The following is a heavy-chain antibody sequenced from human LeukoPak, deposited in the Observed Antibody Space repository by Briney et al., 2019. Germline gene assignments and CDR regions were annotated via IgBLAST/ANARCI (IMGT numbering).Heavy chain of an antibody. V-gene: IGHV3-23*01. CDR2: IRGSGGST. Sequence: GGSLRLSCAASGFTFSSHATSWVRQAPGKGLECVSAIRGSGGSTYYADPVKGRFTISRDNSKNTLYLQMNSLRAEDTAVYYCAKDILSVAADLDYWGQGTLVTVSS. D-gene: IGHD6-13*01. CDR3: AKDILSVAADLDY. CDR1: GFTFSSHA. J-gene: IGHJ4*02.